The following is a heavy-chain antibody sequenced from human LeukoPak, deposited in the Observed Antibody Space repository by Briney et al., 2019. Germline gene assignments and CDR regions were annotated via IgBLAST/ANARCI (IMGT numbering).Heavy chain of an antibody. Sequence: GGSLRLSCAASGFTVSSNYMSWVRQAPGKGLEWVSVIYSGGRTYYADSVKGRFTVSRDNSKNILYLQMNSLRTEDTAVYYCARESYDSSGYEYLGAFDIWGQGTMVTVSS. V-gene: IGHV3-53*01. CDR1: GFTVSSNY. CDR2: IYSGGRT. CDR3: ARESYDSSGYEYLGAFDI. J-gene: IGHJ3*02. D-gene: IGHD3-22*01.